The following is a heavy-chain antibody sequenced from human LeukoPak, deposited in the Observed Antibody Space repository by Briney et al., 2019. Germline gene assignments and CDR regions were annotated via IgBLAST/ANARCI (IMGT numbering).Heavy chain of an antibody. V-gene: IGHV3-23*01. CDR3: AKDGRGYSGNLEY. J-gene: IGHJ4*02. D-gene: IGHD5-12*01. Sequence: GGSLRLSCAASGFTFSSYAMSWVRQAPGKGLEWVSAISGSGGSTSYADSVKGRFTISRDNSKNTLYLQMNSLRAEDTAVYYCAKDGRGYSGNLEYWGQGTLVTVSS. CDR1: GFTFSSYA. CDR2: ISGSGGST.